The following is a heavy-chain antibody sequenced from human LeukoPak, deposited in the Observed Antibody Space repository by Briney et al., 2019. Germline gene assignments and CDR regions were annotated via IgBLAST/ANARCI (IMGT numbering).Heavy chain of an antibody. Sequence: SVKVSCKASGGTFSSYAISWVRQAPGQGLEWMGGIIPIFGTANYAQKFQGRVTITTDEFTSTAYMELSSLRSEDTAVYYCARVGQPPPGYYYMDVWGKGTTVTVSS. J-gene: IGHJ6*03. CDR3: ARVGQPPPGYYYMDV. CDR2: IIPIFGTA. D-gene: IGHD3-16*01. V-gene: IGHV1-69*05. CDR1: GGTFSSYA.